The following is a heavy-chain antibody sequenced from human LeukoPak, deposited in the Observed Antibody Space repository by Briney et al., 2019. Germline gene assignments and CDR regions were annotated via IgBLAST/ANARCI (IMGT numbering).Heavy chain of an antibody. CDR1: GFTFSSYA. Sequence: GGSLRLSCAASGFTFSSYAMSWVRQAPGKGLEWVSAISGSGGSTYYAASVKGRFTISRDNSKNTVYLQMNSLRAEDTAVYYCAKGYYDILTGFDYWGQGTLVTVSS. V-gene: IGHV3-23*01. CDR2: ISGSGGST. D-gene: IGHD3-9*01. J-gene: IGHJ4*02. CDR3: AKGYYDILTGFDY.